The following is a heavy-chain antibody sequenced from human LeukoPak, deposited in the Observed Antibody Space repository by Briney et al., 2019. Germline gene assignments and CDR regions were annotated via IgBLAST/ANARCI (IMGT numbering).Heavy chain of an antibody. CDR2: IRYDGSNK. D-gene: IGHD4-17*01. J-gene: IGHJ2*01. CDR1: GFTFSSYG. Sequence: GSLRLSCAASGFTFSSYGMHWVRQAPGKGLEWVAFIRYDGSNKYYTDSVKGRFIISRDNSKNTLYLEMNSLRAEDTAVYYCAKGGHADYGDYSHLWYFDLWGRGTLVTVSS. V-gene: IGHV3-30*02. CDR3: AKGGHADYGDYSHLWYFDL.